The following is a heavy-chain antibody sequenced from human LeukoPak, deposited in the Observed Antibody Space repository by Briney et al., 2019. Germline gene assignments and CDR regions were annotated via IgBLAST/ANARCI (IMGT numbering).Heavy chain of an antibody. CDR1: GFTFSSYE. CDR2: ISSSGSTI. Sequence: GGSLRLSCAASGFTFSSYEMNWVRQAPGKGLEWVSYISSSGSTIYYADSVKGRFTISRDNAKNSLYLQMNSLRAEDTAVYYCARGWRRVRGVINPYYFDYWGQGTLATVSS. CDR3: ARGWRRVRGVINPYYFDY. V-gene: IGHV3-48*03. D-gene: IGHD3-10*01. J-gene: IGHJ4*02.